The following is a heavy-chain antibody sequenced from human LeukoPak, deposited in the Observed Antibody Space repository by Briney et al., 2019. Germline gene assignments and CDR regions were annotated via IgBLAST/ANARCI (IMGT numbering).Heavy chain of an antibody. J-gene: IGHJ6*02. CDR3: ARDGQDYDILTGLLRDYYYYGMDV. V-gene: IGHV3-33*08. CDR2: IWYDGSNK. Sequence: GGSLRLSCAASGFTFSNYWMSWVRQAPGKGLEWVAVIWYDGSNKYYADSVKGRFTISRDNSKNTLYLQMNSLRAEDTAVYYCARDGQDYDILTGLLRDYYYYGMDVWGQGTTVTVSS. CDR1: GFTFSNYW. D-gene: IGHD3-9*01.